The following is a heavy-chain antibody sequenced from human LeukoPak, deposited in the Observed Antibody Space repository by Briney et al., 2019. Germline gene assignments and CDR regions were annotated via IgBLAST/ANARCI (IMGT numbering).Heavy chain of an antibody. CDR1: GGSISSSSYY. D-gene: IGHD1-7*01. Sequence: SETLSLTCTVSGGSISSSSYYWGWIRQPPGKGLEWIGSIYYSGSTYYNPSLKSRVTISVDTSKNQFSLKLSSVTAADTAIYYCARQLELYPAFDIWGQGTMVTVSS. V-gene: IGHV4-39*01. J-gene: IGHJ3*02. CDR2: IYYSGST. CDR3: ARQLELYPAFDI.